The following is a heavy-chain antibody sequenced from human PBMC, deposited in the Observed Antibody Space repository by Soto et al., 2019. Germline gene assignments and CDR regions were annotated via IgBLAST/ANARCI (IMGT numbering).Heavy chain of an antibody. V-gene: IGHV4-39*01. CDR3: IRSGHVQYYYYYMDV. Sequence: VFEGNIRNIGYRWSWKRKPPGKGLEWIGSIYYSGSTYYNPSLKSRVTISVDTSKNQFSLKLSSVTAADTAVYYCIRSGHVQYYYYYMDVWGKGTTDTV. CDR1: EGNIRNIGYR. D-gene: IGHD5-12*01. J-gene: IGHJ6*03. CDR2: IYYSGST.